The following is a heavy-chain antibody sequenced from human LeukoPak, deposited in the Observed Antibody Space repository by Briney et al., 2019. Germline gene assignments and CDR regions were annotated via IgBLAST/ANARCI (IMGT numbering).Heavy chain of an antibody. D-gene: IGHD3-22*01. V-gene: IGHV4-39*07. CDR1: GGSISSSSYY. CDR3: ARASYSYDINGWVPFDY. CDR2: IYTSGST. Sequence: PSETLSLTCTVSGGSISSSSYYWGWIRQPPGKGLEWIGRIYTSGSTNYNPSLKSRVTISGDTSKNQFSLRLSSVTAADTAVYYCARASYSYDINGWVPFDYWGPGTLVTVSS. J-gene: IGHJ4*02.